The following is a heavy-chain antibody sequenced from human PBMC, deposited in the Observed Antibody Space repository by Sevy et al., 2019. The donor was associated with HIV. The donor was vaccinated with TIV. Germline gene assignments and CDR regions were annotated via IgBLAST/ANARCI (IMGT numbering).Heavy chain of an antibody. Sequence: GGSLRLSCAASGSSFESFAMNWVRQAPGKGLEWVAYISKSSSYIYYAASVKGRFTISRDNAKNSLFLEMNSLGADDTAIYYCTRGSGIDYYEKGMDLWGQGTTVSVSS. CDR2: ISKSSSYI. J-gene: IGHJ6*02. D-gene: IGHD3-10*01. V-gene: IGHV3-21*04. CDR3: TRGSGIDYYEKGMDL. CDR1: GSSFESFA.